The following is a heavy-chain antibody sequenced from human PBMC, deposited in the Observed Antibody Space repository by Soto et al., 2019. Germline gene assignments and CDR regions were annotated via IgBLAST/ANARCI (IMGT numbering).Heavy chain of an antibody. Sequence: PGGSLRLSCAASGLTFSSYAMSWVRQAPGKGLEWVSAISGSGGSTYYADSVKGRFTISRDNSKNTLYLQMNSLRAEDTAVYYCAKGPDTAMVPYYFDYWGQGTLVTVSS. D-gene: IGHD5-18*01. J-gene: IGHJ4*02. V-gene: IGHV3-23*01. CDR2: ISGSGGST. CDR3: AKGPDTAMVPYYFDY. CDR1: GLTFSSYA.